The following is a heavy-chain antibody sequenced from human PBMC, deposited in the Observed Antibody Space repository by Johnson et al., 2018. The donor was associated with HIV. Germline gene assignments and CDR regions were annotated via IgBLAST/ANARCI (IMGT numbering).Heavy chain of an antibody. CDR3: TRDADFMVRGVSSGAFDI. D-gene: IGHD3-10*01. J-gene: IGHJ3*02. Sequence: VQLVESGGGVVQPGRSLRLSCEASGFSFSEYSVNWVRQAPGKGLEWVAVTSYDGSNKYYADSVKGRFTISRDNSKNTLCLQMNSLKTEDTGVYYCTRDADFMVRGVSSGAFDIWGQGTMITVSS. V-gene: IGHV3-30-3*01. CDR1: GFSFSEYS. CDR2: TSYDGSNK.